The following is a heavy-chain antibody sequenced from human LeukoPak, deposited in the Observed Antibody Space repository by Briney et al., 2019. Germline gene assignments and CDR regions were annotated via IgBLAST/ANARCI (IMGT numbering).Heavy chain of an antibody. CDR2: IYYSGST. J-gene: IGHJ4*02. V-gene: IGHV4-30-4*08. Sequence: SETLSLTCTVSGGSISSGDYYWSWIRQPPGKGLEWIGYIYYSGSTYYNPSLKSRVTISVDTSKNQFSLKLSSVTAADTAVYYCARVRSDYGESYYFDYWGQGTLVTVSS. D-gene: IGHD4-17*01. CDR1: GGSISSGDYY. CDR3: ARVRSDYGESYYFDY.